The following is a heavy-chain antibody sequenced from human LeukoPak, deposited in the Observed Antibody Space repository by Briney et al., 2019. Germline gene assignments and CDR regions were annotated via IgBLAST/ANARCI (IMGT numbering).Heavy chain of an antibody. D-gene: IGHD6-19*01. J-gene: IGHJ4*02. CDR1: GVSISSYY. CDR3: AREIAVAGFDY. CDR2: IYYSGST. Sequence: PSETLSLTCTVSGVSISSYYWRWLRQPPGKGLEYLGYIYYSGSTNYNPSLKSRLTISVDTSKNQFSLKLSSVTAADTAVYYCAREIAVAGFDYWGQGTLVTVSS. V-gene: IGHV4-59*12.